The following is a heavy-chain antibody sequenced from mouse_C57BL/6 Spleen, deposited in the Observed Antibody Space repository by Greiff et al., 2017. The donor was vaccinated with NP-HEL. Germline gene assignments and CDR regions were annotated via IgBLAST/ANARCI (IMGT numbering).Heavy chain of an antibody. CDR2: IDPSDSET. CDR3: ARKNGYSNYERYFDV. D-gene: IGHD2-5*01. J-gene: IGHJ1*03. Sequence: QVQLQQSGAELVRPGSSVKLSCKASGYTFTSYWMHWVKQRPIQGLEWIGNIDPSDSETHYNQKFKDKATLTVDKSSSTAYMQLSSLTSEDSAVYYCARKNGYSNYERYFDVWGTGTTVTVSS. CDR1: GYTFTSYW. V-gene: IGHV1-52*01.